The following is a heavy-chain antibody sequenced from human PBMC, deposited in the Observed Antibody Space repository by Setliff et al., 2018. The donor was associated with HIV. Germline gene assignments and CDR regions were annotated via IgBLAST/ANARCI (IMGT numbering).Heavy chain of an antibody. CDR1: GFTVSSNY. D-gene: IGHD3-22*01. J-gene: IGHJ2*01. CDR2: LYSGGST. CDR3: ARDRVYYDSSGSYGSYWYFDL. Sequence: GGSLRLSCAASGFTVSSNYMSWVRQAPGKGLEWVSVLYSGGSTYYADSVKGRFTISRDNSKNTLYLQMNSLRADDTAVYYCARDRVYYDSSGSYGSYWYFDLWGRGTLVTVSS. V-gene: IGHV3-66*02.